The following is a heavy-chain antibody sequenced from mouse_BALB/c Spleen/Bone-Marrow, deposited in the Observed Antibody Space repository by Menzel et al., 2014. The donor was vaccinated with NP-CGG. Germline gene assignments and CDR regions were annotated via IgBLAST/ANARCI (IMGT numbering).Heavy chain of an antibody. D-gene: IGHD1-1*01. CDR3: TRSLSNYGSRYFDY. CDR1: GYGFTNYL. V-gene: IGHV1-54*01. J-gene: IGHJ2*01. Sequence: QVQLQQSGAELVRPGTSVKVSCKASGYGFTNYLTEWVKQRPGQGLGWIGVINPGSGGTNYNEKFKGKALLTADKSSSSAYMQLRSLTSDDSAVYFCTRSLSNYGSRYFDYWGQGTTLTVSS. CDR2: INPGSGGT.